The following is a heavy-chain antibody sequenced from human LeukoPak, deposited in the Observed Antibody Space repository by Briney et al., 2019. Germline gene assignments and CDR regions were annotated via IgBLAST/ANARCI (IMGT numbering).Heavy chain of an antibody. V-gene: IGHV1-69*13. D-gene: IGHD6-6*01. CDR1: GGTFSSYA. CDR2: IIPIFGTA. Sequence: EASVKVSCKASGGTFSSYAISWVRQAPGQGLEWMGGIIPIFGTANYAQKFQGRVTITADESTSTAYMELSSLRSEDTAVYYCARDAVYSSSSSPDVWGKGTTVTVSS. J-gene: IGHJ6*04. CDR3: ARDAVYSSSSSPDV.